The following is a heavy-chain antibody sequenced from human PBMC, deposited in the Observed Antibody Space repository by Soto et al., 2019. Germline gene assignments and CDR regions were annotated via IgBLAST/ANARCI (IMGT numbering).Heavy chain of an antibody. CDR2: IIPILGIA. V-gene: IGHV1-69*02. CDR1: GGTFSSYT. Sequence: QVQLGQSGAEVKKPGSSVKVSCKASGGTFSSYTISWVRQAPGQGLEWMGRIIPILGIANDAQKFQGRVTITADKSTSTAYMELSSLRSEDTAVHYCARIDGYSYWGQGTLVTVSS. D-gene: IGHD2-21*01. CDR3: ARIDGYSY. J-gene: IGHJ4*02.